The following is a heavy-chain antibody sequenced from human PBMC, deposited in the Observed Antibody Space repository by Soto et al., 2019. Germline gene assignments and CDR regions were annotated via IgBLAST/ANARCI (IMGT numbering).Heavy chain of an antibody. CDR1: GFTFSSYW. V-gene: IGHV3-7*05. D-gene: IGHD6-19*01. CDR2: IKQDGSEK. Sequence: EVQLVESGGGLVQPGGSLRLSCAASGFTFSSYWMIWVRQAPGKGLEWVANIKQDGSEKYYVDSVKGRFTISRDNAKNSLYLQMNSLRAEDTAVYYCARADSSGWSPFDYWGQGTLVTVSS. CDR3: ARADSSGWSPFDY. J-gene: IGHJ4*02.